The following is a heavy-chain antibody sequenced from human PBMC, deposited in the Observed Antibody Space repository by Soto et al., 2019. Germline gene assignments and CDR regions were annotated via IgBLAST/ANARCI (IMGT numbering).Heavy chain of an antibody. Sequence: GGSLRLSCAASGFAFSIYWMHLVRQVPGKGLVWVSRMKSDGSGTSYADFVKGRFTISRDNAKNTLYLQMNSLRVEDTAVYYCENSWGPVGNYWGHGIPVTMSS. CDR1: GFAFSIYW. V-gene: IGHV3-74*01. D-gene: IGHD3-16*01. CDR3: ENSWGPVGNY. J-gene: IGHJ4*01. CDR2: MKSDGSGT.